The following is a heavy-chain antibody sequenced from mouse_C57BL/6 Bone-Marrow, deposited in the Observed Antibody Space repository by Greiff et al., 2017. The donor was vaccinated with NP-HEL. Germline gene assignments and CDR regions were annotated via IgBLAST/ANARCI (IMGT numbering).Heavy chain of an antibody. CDR1: GFNIKDDY. J-gene: IGHJ3*01. CDR2: IDPENGDT. V-gene: IGHV14-4*01. D-gene: IGHD1-1*01. CDR3: TTEDYSFAY. Sequence: VQLQQSGAELVRPGASVKLSCTASGFNIKDDYMHWVKQRPEQGLEWIGWIDPENGDTAYASKFQGKATITADTSSNTAYLQLSSLTSEDTAVYYCTTEDYSFAYWGQGTLVTVSA.